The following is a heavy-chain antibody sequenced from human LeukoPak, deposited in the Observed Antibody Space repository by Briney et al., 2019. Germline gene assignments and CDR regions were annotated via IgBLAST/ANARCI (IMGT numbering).Heavy chain of an antibody. CDR2: IHSSGSA. V-gene: IGHV4-59*08. CDR3: ARNSYYYQTHDT. CDR1: GGSISDYY. Sequence: PSETLSLTCTVSGGSISDYYWGWLRQPPGKGLEWIGYIHSSGSANYKPSLKSRVTISVDTSKNQCSLKVSSVTAADTAKYYCARNSYYYQTHDTWGQGTLVTVSS. D-gene: IGHD3-10*01. J-gene: IGHJ5*02.